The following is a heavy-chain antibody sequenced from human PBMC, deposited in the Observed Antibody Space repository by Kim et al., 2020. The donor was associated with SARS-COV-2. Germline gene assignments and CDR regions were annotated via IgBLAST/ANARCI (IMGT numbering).Heavy chain of an antibody. CDR1: GYTFTSNY. D-gene: IGHD4-17*01. V-gene: IGHV1-46*01. CDR2: INPSGGST. CDR3: ARDGGGDYFLAFDI. J-gene: IGHJ3*02. Sequence: ASVKVSCKASGYTFTSNYIHWVRQAPGQGLEWMGMINPSGGSTTYAQNFQGRVTMTRDTSTSTVNMELSSLRSDDTAVYYCARDGGGDYFLAFDILGPRDNGHRLF.